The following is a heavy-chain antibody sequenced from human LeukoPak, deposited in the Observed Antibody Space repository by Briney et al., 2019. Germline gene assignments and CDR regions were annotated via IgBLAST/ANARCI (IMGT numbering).Heavy chain of an antibody. CDR2: IIGSGGST. V-gene: IGHV3-23*01. D-gene: IGHD3-3*01. CDR3: AKDPSYDPLVFDY. CDR1: GFTFSSYA. Sequence: GGSLRLSCAASGFTFSSYAMSWVRQAPGKGLEWVAAIIGSGGSTYYADSVKGRCTIARDNSKNTLYLQMNSLSAEDPAVYYCAKDPSYDPLVFDYWGQGPLVTVSS. J-gene: IGHJ4*02.